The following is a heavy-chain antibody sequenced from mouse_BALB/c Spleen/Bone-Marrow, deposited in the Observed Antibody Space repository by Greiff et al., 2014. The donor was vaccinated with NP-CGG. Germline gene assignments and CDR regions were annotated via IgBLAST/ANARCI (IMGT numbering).Heavy chain of an antibody. V-gene: IGHV14-3*02. J-gene: IGHJ3*01. Sequence: EVQLVQSGADLVKPGDSVKLSCTTSGFNIKDTFMHWVKQRPEQGLEWIGRIDPASGNTKYDPKFQGKATITADTSSNKVSLQLSGLTSEDTAVYYCAQDAPLTYWGQGTLVTVSA. CDR1: GFNIKDTF. CDR2: IDPASGNT. CDR3: AQDAPLTY.